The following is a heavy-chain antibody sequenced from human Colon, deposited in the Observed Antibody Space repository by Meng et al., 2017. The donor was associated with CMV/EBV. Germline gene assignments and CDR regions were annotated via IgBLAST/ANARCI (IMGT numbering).Heavy chain of an antibody. J-gene: IGHJ3*01. CDR1: GFSLNNARMR. CDR3: VRMTTTGTTVPDTFDV. CDR2: IDWDDEK. Sequence: SGPTLVKPTQTLTLTCNFSGFSLNNARMRVSWIRQPPGKALEWLARIDWDDEKFYSPSLKTRLTISKDTSKNQVVLTMTNMDPVDTATYYCVRMTTTGTTVPDTFDVWGQGTMVTVSS. D-gene: IGHD1-1*01. V-gene: IGHV2-70*04.